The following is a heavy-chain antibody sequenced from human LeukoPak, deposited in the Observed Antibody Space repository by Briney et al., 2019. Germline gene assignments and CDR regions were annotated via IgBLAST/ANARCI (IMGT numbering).Heavy chain of an antibody. D-gene: IGHD3-10*01. J-gene: IGHJ4*02. CDR2: INPSGGST. CDR3: ARHPYSYYGSGSYDY. Sequence: GASVKVSCKASGYTFTSYYMHWVRQAPGQGLEWMGIINPSGGSTSYAQKFQGRVTMTRDMSTSTVYMELSSLRSEDTAMYYCARHPYSYYGSGSYDYWGQGTLVTVSS. V-gene: IGHV1-46*01. CDR1: GYTFTSYY.